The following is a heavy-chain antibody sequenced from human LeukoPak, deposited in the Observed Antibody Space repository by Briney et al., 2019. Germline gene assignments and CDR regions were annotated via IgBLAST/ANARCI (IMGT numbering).Heavy chain of an antibody. CDR2: INPNSGGT. J-gene: IGHJ6*03. Sequence: ASVKVSCKASGYTFTGYYMHWVRQAPGQGLEWMGWINPNSGGTNCAQKFQGRVTMTRDTSISTAYMELSRLRSDDTAVYYCARDWSIAARSRHYYYYYMDVWGKGTTVTVSS. V-gene: IGHV1-2*02. D-gene: IGHD6-6*01. CDR3: ARDWSIAARSRHYYYYYMDV. CDR1: GYTFTGYY.